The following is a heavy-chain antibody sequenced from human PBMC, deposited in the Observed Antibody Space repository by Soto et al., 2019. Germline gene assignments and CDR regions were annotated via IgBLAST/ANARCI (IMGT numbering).Heavy chain of an antibody. CDR2: IVPIRREA. Sequence: QVQLVQSGAEVKKTGSSVRVSCKASGGTFSSYRLNWLRQAPGHGLEWVGGIVPIRREAEYAQGFQGRVTITADETTRTSYMELRSLKSQDTAVYYCVRDSGAKLSSSWGQGTLVTVSS. D-gene: IGHD6-13*01. CDR1: GGTFSSYR. CDR3: VRDSGAKLSSS. J-gene: IGHJ4*02. V-gene: IGHV1-69*01.